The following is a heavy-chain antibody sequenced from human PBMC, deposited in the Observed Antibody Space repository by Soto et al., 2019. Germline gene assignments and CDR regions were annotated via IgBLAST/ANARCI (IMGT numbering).Heavy chain of an antibody. V-gene: IGHV3-30-3*01. J-gene: IGHJ4*02. CDR1: GFTFSSYA. CDR2: ISYDGSNK. D-gene: IGHD3-22*01. Sequence: GGSLRLSCAASGFTFSSYAMHWVRQAPGKGLEWVAVISYDGSNKYYADSVKGRFTISRDNSKNTLYLQMNSLRAEDTAVYYCARDRDSSGPLYYFDYWGQGTLVTVSS. CDR3: ARDRDSSGPLYYFDY.